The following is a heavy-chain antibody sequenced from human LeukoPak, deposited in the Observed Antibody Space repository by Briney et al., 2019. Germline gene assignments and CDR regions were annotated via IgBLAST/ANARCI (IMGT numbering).Heavy chain of an antibody. V-gene: IGHV4-38-2*02. CDR1: DYSISDGYY. CDR3: ARAAGTTAFDY. J-gene: IGHJ4*02. D-gene: IGHD6-13*01. Sequence: SETLSLTCTVSDYSISDGYYWAWIRQPPGKGLEWIGSIYHSGDTYYNPSLKSRVTISVDTSKNQFSLKLSSVTAADTAVYYCARAAGTTAFDYWGQGTLVTVSS. CDR2: IYHSGDT.